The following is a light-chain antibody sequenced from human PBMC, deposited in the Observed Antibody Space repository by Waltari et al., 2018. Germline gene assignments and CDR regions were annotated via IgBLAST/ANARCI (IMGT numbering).Light chain of an antibody. CDR3: QERYTTPVFT. J-gene: IGKJ2*01. CDR2: AAC. Sequence: DIQMNQSPSSLSASVGARVTVTCRASQHINSYLNWYQQKPGKAPELLLYAACKLQIGVPSRFSGSGAGTDFTLTISSLQPEDSATYYCQERYTTPVFTFGQRTKLEIK. CDR1: QHINSY. V-gene: IGKV1-39*01.